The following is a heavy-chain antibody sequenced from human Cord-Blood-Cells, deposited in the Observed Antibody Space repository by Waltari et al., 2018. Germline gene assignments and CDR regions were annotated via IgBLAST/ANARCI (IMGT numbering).Heavy chain of an antibody. CDR3: ARWVGNWFDP. CDR2: IKQDGSEK. Sequence: EVQLVESGGGLVQPGGSLRLSCEASGFTFSSYWMSWVRQAPGKGLEWVANIKQDGSEKYYVDSVKGRFTISRDNAKNSLYLQMNSLRAEDTAVYYCARWVGNWFDPWGQGTLVTVSS. V-gene: IGHV3-7*01. CDR1: GFTFSSYW. J-gene: IGHJ5*02.